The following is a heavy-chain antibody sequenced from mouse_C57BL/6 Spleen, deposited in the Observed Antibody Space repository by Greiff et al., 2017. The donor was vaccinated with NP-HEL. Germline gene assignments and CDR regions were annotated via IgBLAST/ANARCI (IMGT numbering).Heavy chain of an antibody. D-gene: IGHD1-1*01. Sequence: QVQLQQPGAELVKPGASVKLSCKASGYTFTSYWMQWVKQRPGQGLEWIGEIDPSDSYTNYNQKFKGKATLTVDTSSSTAYMQLSSLTSEDSAVYYCARGLLRDDYWGQGTTLTVSS. V-gene: IGHV1-50*01. CDR2: IDPSDSYT. J-gene: IGHJ2*01. CDR3: ARGLLRDDY. CDR1: GYTFTSYW.